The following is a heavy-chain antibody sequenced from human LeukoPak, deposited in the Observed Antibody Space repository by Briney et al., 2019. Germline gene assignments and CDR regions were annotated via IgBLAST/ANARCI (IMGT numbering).Heavy chain of an antibody. J-gene: IGHJ4*02. V-gene: IGHV4-39*07. CDR1: GGSISSSSYY. CDR2: IYYSGST. Sequence: PSETLSLTCTVSGGSISSSSYYWGWIRQPPGKGLEWIGSIYYSGSTYYNPSLKSRVTISVDTSKNQFSLKLSSVTAADTAVYYCARLRYYDFWSGQIMIFDYWGQGTLVTVSS. CDR3: ARLRYYDFWSGQIMIFDY. D-gene: IGHD3-3*01.